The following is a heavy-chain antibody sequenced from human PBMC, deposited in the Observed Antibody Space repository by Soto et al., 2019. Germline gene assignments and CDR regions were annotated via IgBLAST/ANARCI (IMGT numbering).Heavy chain of an antibody. V-gene: IGHV3-53*02. D-gene: IGHD6-13*01. Sequence: EVQLVETGGGLIQPGGSLRLSCAASGFTVSSNYMSWVRQAPGKGLEWVSVIYSGGSTYYAASVKGRFTISRENSKNKLDLHMHSLRAEDTAVYYCARDPKGIAAAGSQYYYGRDVWGQGTTVTDS. CDR2: IYSGGST. CDR3: ARDPKGIAAAGSQYYYGRDV. CDR1: GFTVSSNY. J-gene: IGHJ6*02.